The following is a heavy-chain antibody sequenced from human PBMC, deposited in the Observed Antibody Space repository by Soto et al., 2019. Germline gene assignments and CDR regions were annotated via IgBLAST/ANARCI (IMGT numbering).Heavy chain of an antibody. CDR3: AKDRYYDSSGYYPRYYYGMDV. V-gene: IGHV3-30-3*01. CDR2: ISYDGSNK. D-gene: IGHD3-22*01. CDR1: GFTFSSYA. J-gene: IGHJ6*02. Sequence: GGSLRLSCAASGFTFSSYAMHWVRQAPGKGLEWVAVISYDGSNKYYADSVKGRFTISRDNSKNTLYLQMNSLRAEDTAVYYCAKDRYYDSSGYYPRYYYGMDVWGQGTTVTVSS.